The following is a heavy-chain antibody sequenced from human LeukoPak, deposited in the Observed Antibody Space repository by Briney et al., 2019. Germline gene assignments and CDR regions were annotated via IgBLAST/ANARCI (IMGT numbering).Heavy chain of an antibody. CDR1: GGSFSGYY. CDR2: INHSGST. CDR3: ARGGIVVVPAARPTWFDP. D-gene: IGHD2-2*01. J-gene: IGHJ5*02. Sequence: SETLSLTCAVYGGSFSGYYWSWIRQPPGKGLGWIGEINHSGSTNYNPSLKSRVTISVDTSKNQFSLKLSSVTAADTAVYYCARGGIVVVPAARPTWFDPWGQGTLVTVSS. V-gene: IGHV4-34*01.